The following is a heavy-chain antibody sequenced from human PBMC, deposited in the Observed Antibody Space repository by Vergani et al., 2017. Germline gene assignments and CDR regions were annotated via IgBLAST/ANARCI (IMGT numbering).Heavy chain of an antibody. Sequence: QVQLQESGPGLVKPSETLSLTCTVSGGSISSYYWSWIRQPPGKGLEWIGYIYYSGSTNYNPSLKSRVTISVDTSKNQFSLKLSSVTAADTAVYYCARDRAPYYDGSDLRGRGDYYGMDVWGQGTTVTVSS. J-gene: IGHJ6*02. V-gene: IGHV4-59*01. CDR1: GGSISSYY. CDR3: ARDRAPYYDGSDLRGRGDYYGMDV. D-gene: IGHD3-10*01. CDR2: IYYSGST.